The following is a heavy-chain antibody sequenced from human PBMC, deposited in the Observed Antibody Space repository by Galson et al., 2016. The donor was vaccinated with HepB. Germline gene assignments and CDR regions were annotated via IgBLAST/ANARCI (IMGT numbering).Heavy chain of an antibody. CDR3: ARGGQWLGDHI. D-gene: IGHD3-10*01. J-gene: IGHJ4*02. Sequence: SETLSLTCAVSGGSLSTYYWSWIRQPPGKGLEWIGYVYYSGTTNYNPSRKSRLTISLDTSKNQFSLKLSSVTAADTAVYFCARGGQWLGDHIWGQGTLVTVSS. V-gene: IGHV4-59*01. CDR1: GGSLSTYY. CDR2: VYYSGTT.